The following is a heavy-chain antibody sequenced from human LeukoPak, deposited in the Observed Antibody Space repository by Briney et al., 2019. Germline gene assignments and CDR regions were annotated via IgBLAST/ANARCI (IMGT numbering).Heavy chain of an antibody. CDR2: IYSGGNT. Sequence: TGGSLRLSCADSGFTVSSNSMSWVRQAPGKGLEWVSIIYSGGNTFHADSVKARFGISRDESRDTVYLQMNSLRAEDTAVYYCARGSEYFQHWGQGTLVTVSS. V-gene: IGHV3-66*01. CDR3: ARGSEYFQH. J-gene: IGHJ1*01. CDR1: GFTVSSNS.